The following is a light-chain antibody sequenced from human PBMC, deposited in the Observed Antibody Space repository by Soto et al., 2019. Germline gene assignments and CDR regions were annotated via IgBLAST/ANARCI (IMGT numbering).Light chain of an antibody. CDR1: SRDVGDYNY. J-gene: IGLJ1*01. V-gene: IGLV2-14*01. Sequence: QSVLTQPASGSGSPGQSTTISCTGTSRDVGDYNYVSWYQQHPGKAPKLMIYEVSNRPSGVSNRFSGSKSGNTASLTISGLQAEDEADYYCSSCSSCSTRSTRVFGTGTKVTVL. CDR3: SSCSSCSTRSTRV. CDR2: EVS.